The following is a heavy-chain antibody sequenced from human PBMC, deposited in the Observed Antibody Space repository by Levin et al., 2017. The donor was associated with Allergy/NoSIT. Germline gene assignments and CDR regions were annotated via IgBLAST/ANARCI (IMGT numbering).Heavy chain of an antibody. Sequence: GGSLRLSCAASGFIFSSYGMHWVRQAPGKGLEWVALIYYDGSNKYYADSVKGRFTISRDNSKNTLYLQMNSLRAEDTAVYYCARVWGLFPVTGAPEPDYWGQGTLVTVSS. D-gene: IGHD6-19*01. CDR2: IYYDGSNK. CDR1: GFIFSSYG. CDR3: ARVWGLFPVTGAPEPDY. V-gene: IGHV3-33*01. J-gene: IGHJ4*02.